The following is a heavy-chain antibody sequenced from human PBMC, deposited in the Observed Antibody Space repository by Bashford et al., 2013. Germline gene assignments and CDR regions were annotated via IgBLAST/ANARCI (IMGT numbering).Heavy chain of an antibody. CDR2: ITSSGSSI. CDR3: ARVRDCSGGSCYSEYFQH. J-gene: IGHJ1*01. Sequence: VRQAPGKGLEWVSYITSSGSSIYYADSVKGRFTISRDNAKNSLYLQMNSLRAEDTAVYYCARVRDCSGGSCYSEYFQHWGQGTLVTVSS. V-gene: IGHV3-48*03. D-gene: IGHD2-15*01.